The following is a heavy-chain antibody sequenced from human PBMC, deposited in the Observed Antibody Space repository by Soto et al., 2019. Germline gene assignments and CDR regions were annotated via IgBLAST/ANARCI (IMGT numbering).Heavy chain of an antibody. CDR1: GGSISIGGYY. CDR2: IYYSGST. CDR3: ARDWVPFWFDS. V-gene: IGHV4-31*03. Sequence: SETLSLTCTVSGGSISIGGYYWSLIRHHPGKGLEWIGYIYYSGSTYYNPSLKSRVTISVDTSKNQFSLKLRSVTAADTAVYYCARDWVPFWFDSWGHGIMETDSS. J-gene: IGHJ5*01. D-gene: IGHD7-27*01.